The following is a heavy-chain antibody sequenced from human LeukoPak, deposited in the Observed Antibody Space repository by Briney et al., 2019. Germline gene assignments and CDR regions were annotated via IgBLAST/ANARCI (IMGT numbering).Heavy chain of an antibody. V-gene: IGHV4-59*01. CDR3: ARGAYIAAAQYGY. J-gene: IGHJ4*02. D-gene: IGHD6-13*01. Sequence: SETLSLTCTVSGGSISSYYWSWIRQPPGKGLEWIGYIYYSGTTNYNPSLKSRVTISVDTSKNQFSLKLSSATAADTAVYYCARGAYIAAAQYGYWGQGTLVTVSS. CDR1: GGSISSYY. CDR2: IYYSGTT.